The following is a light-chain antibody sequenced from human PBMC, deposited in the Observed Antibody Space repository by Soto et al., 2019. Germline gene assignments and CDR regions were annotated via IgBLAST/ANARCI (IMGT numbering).Light chain of an antibody. CDR3: THDSNLPIT. J-gene: IGKJ4*01. Sequence: QSPSAQSASLRERVTLTCRTSLGISGYLAWYQQKPGKAPNLLIYTASTLQSGVPSRFSGSGSGTDFTLTISSLQPEDFASYYCTHDSNLPITFGGGSKV. CDR2: TAS. V-gene: IGKV1-6*01. CDR1: LGISGY.